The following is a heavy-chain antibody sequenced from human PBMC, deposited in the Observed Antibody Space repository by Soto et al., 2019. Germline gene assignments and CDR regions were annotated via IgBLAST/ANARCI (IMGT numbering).Heavy chain of an antibody. CDR3: ARHWDIVVVPAAMLPAFDI. CDR1: GGSISSSSYY. V-gene: IGHV4-39*01. J-gene: IGHJ3*02. CDR2: IYYSGST. D-gene: IGHD2-2*01. Sequence: SETLSLTCTVSGGSISSSSYYWGWIRQPPGKGLEWIGSIYYSGSTYYNPSLKSRVTISVDTSKNQFSLKLSSVTAADTAVYYCARHWDIVVVPAAMLPAFDIWGQGTMVTVSS.